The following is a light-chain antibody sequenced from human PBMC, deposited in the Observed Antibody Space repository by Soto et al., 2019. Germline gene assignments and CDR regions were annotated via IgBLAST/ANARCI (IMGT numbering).Light chain of an antibody. Sequence: ESVLTQSPGTLTLSPGERATFYCRASQSVSSIYFAWYQQKRGQAPRLLIYGVSSRATGIPDRFSGSGSGTDFTLTISRLEPEDSAVYYCEQYGSSPRTFGQASKVDIK. CDR3: EQYGSSPRT. CDR2: GVS. J-gene: IGKJ1*01. CDR1: QSVSSIY. V-gene: IGKV3-20*01.